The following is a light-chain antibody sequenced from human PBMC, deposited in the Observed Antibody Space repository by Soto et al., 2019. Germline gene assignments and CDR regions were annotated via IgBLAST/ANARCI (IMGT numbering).Light chain of an antibody. Sequence: EIVLTQSPGTLSFSPGEESTLACRSSQSFDSNYLAWYQQKPGQTPRLIIYGASGRADGIPHRFSGSGFGTDFTLTISKVEPEDFAVYYCQQYGTPRSVTFGQGTRLEIK. CDR2: GAS. J-gene: IGKJ5*01. CDR1: QSFDSNY. CDR3: QQYGTPRSVT. V-gene: IGKV3-20*01.